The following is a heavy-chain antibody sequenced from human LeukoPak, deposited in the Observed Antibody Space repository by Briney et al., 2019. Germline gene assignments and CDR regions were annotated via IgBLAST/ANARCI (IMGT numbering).Heavy chain of an antibody. CDR3: AKSSTFYYYYSMDV. CDR2: ISGSGGST. J-gene: IGHJ6*03. CDR1: GFTFSDYY. Sequence: GGSLRLSCAASGFTFSDYYMSWIRQAPGKGLEWVSAISGSGGSTYYADSVKGGFTISRDNSKNTLYLQMNSLRAEDTAVYYCAKSSTFYYYYSMDVWGKGTTVTVSS. V-gene: IGHV3-23*01.